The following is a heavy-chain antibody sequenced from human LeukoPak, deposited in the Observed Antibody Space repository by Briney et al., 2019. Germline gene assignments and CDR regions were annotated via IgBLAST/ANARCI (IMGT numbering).Heavy chain of an antibody. V-gene: IGHV3-48*03. CDR3: ARASNLLYCSSTSCHFDY. Sequence: GGSLRLSCAASGFTFSSYEMNWVRQAPGKGLEWVSYISSSGSTIYYADSVKGRFTISRDNAKNSLYLQMNSLRAEDMAVYYCARASNLLYCSSTSCHFDYWGQGTLVTVSS. CDR1: GFTFSSYE. D-gene: IGHD2-2*01. J-gene: IGHJ4*02. CDR2: ISSSGSTI.